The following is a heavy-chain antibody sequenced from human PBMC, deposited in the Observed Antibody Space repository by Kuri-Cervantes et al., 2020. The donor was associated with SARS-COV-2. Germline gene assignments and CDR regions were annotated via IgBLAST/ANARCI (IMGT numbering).Heavy chain of an antibody. CDR1: GGSISSYY. J-gene: IGHJ5*02. CDR2: IYYSGST. Sequence: GSLRLSCTVSGGSISSYYWSWIRQPPGKGLEWIGYIYYSGSTNYNPSLKSRVTISVDTSKNQFSLKLSSVTAADTAVYYCARLLITMVRGVKPRDNWFDPWGRGTLVTVSS. D-gene: IGHD3-10*01. V-gene: IGHV4-59*08. CDR3: ARLLITMVRGVKPRDNWFDP.